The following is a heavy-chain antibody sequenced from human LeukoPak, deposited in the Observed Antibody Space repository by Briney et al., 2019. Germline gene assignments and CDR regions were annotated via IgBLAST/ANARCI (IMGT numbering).Heavy chain of an antibody. D-gene: IGHD6-19*01. CDR3: AKGRGQWLAAINY. J-gene: IGHJ4*02. Sequence: GGSLRLSCAASGFTFTSYSMNWVRQAPGKGLEWVSAISGSGGSTYYADSVKGRFTISRDNSKNTLYLQMNSLRGEDTAVYYCAKGRGQWLAAINYWGQGTLVTVSS. CDR1: GFTFTSYS. V-gene: IGHV3-23*01. CDR2: ISGSGGST.